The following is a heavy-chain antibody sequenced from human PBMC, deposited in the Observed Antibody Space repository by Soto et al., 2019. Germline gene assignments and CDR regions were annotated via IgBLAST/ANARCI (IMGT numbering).Heavy chain of an antibody. V-gene: IGHV1-8*01. CDR2: LNPGSGDT. J-gene: IGHJ5*02. D-gene: IGHD3-16*01. CDR1: GYTFTNYD. CDR3: ARMASFGTLNWFDP. Sequence: QVQLVQSGAEIRKPGASVRVSCKASGYTFTNYDVNWVRQVPGQGLGWMGWLNPGSGDTGYAQKFQGRVTMTRNTSIGTAYMELSSLRSGDTAIYYCARMASFGTLNWFDPWGQGTLVTVSS.